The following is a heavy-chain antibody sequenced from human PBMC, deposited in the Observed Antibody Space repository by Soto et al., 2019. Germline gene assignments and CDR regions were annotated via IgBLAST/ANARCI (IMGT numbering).Heavy chain of an antibody. CDR2: IIPILGIA. CDR3: ASGRLLWFGELLS. Sequence: ASVKVSCKASGYTFTSYGISWVRQAPGQGLEWMGRIIPILGIANYAQKFQGRVTITADKSTSTAYMELSSLRSEDTAVYYCASGRLLWFGELLSWGQGTLVTVSS. V-gene: IGHV1-69*04. D-gene: IGHD3-10*01. J-gene: IGHJ5*02. CDR1: GYTFTSYG.